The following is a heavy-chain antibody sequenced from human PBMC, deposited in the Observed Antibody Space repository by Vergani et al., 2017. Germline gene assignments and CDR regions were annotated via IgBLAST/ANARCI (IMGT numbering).Heavy chain of an antibody. V-gene: IGHV4-39*01. CDR2: IYYSGSP. D-gene: IGHD6-19*01. J-gene: IGHJ5*02. Sequence: QLQLQESGPGLVKPSATLSLTCSVSGASIRSSNYYLGWLRQPPGKGLEWIASIYYSGSPYYNPFLKSRVTISVDMSKNQFSLKLSSVTAADTAVYFCARHSTVEWLVKLGWIDPWGQGILVTVSS. CDR1: GASIRSSNYY. CDR3: ARHSTVEWLVKLGWIDP.